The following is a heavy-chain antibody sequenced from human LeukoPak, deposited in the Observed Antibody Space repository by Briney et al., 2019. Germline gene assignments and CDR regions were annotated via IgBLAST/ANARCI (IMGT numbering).Heavy chain of an antibody. CDR1: GYTFTSYG. CDR3: ARAVLLWFGELNWFDP. Sequence: ASVKVSCKASGYTFTSYGISWVRQAPGQGLEWMGWISAYNGNTNYAQKLQGRVTMTTDTSTSTAYMEPRSLRSDDTAVYYCARAVLLWFGELNWFDPWGQGTLVTVSS. CDR2: ISAYNGNT. D-gene: IGHD3-10*01. V-gene: IGHV1-18*01. J-gene: IGHJ5*02.